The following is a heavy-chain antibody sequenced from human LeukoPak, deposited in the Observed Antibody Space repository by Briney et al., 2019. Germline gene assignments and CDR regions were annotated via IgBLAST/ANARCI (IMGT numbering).Heavy chain of an antibody. V-gene: IGHV1-69*01. CDR2: IIPIFGTA. CDR1: GGTFSSYA. J-gene: IGHJ5*02. CDR3: ARADSISNWFDP. Sequence: GASVKASCKASGGTFSSYAISWVRQAPGQGLEWMGGIIPIFGTANYAQKFQGRVTITADESTSTAYMELSSLRSEDTAVYYCARADSISNWFDPWGQGTLVTVSS. D-gene: IGHD2/OR15-2a*01.